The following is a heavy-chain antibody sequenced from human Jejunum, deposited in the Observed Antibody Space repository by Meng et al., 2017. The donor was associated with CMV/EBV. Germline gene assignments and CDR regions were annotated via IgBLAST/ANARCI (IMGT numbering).Heavy chain of an antibody. CDR3: ARGALDCSGGSCYHREYYDY. J-gene: IGHJ4*02. Sequence: TTYGISWVRQAPGQGLEWLGWISTYNGNTNYAQKFQGRVTLTTDTSTSTAYMELRSLRSDDTAVYYCARGALDCSGGSCYHREYYDYWGQGTLVTVSS. V-gene: IGHV1-18*01. CDR2: ISTYNGNT. CDR1: TTYG. D-gene: IGHD2-15*01.